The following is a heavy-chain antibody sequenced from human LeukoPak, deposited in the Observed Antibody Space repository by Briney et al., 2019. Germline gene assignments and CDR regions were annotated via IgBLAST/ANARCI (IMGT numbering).Heavy chain of an antibody. CDR3: ARALRNDFWSGFAAFDI. V-gene: IGHV4-34*01. J-gene: IGHJ3*02. D-gene: IGHD3-3*01. CDR1: GFTFSSYA. CDR2: INHSGST. Sequence: PGGSLRLSCAASGFTFSSYAMSWVRQAPGKGLEWIGEINHSGSTNYNPSLKSRVTISVDTSKNQFSLKLSSVTAADTAVYYCARALRNDFWSGFAAFDIWGQGTMVTVSS.